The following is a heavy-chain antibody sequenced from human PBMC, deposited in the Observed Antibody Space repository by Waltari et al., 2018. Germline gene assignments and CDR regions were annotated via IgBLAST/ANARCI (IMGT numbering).Heavy chain of an antibody. Sequence: EVQLLESGGGLVKPGGSVSVSCVASVLPFWSSAMTWVRQATGKGLECVSTISGSGDSTYYADSVKGRFSISRDNSKNTLYLQMNVLRAEDTGVYYCAKDKVGPTWYYYGMDVWGQGTTVTVSS. D-gene: IGHD3-16*01. CDR1: VLPFWSSA. CDR2: ISGSGDST. CDR3: AKDKVGPTWYYYGMDV. J-gene: IGHJ6*02. V-gene: IGHV3-23*01.